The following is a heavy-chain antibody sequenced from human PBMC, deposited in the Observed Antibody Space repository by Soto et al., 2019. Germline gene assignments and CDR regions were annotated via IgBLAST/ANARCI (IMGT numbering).Heavy chain of an antibody. J-gene: IGHJ4*02. CDR2: IYHSGST. CDR3: ARVGFWGGIDY. D-gene: IGHD3-3*01. CDR1: GGSISSGGYS. V-gene: IGHV4-30-2*01. Sequence: QLQLQESGSGLVKPSQTLSLTCAVSGGSISSGGYSWSWIRQPPGKGLEWIGYIYHSGSTYYNPSRKSRVTILVDRSKNQFSLKLSSVTAADTAVYYWARVGFWGGIDYWGQGTLVTVSS.